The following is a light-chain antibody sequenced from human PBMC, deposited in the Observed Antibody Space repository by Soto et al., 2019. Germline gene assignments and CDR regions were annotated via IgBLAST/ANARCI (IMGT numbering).Light chain of an antibody. J-gene: IGKJ4*01. Sequence: EKVMTQSPATLSVSPGERATLSCRASQSVNSNLAWYQQKPGQAPRLLLYGASTRATGIPARFSGSASGTEFTLTISILQSEDSPVYYCQQYNDWPLTFGGGTKVEIK. V-gene: IGKV3-15*01. CDR3: QQYNDWPLT. CDR2: GAS. CDR1: QSVNSN.